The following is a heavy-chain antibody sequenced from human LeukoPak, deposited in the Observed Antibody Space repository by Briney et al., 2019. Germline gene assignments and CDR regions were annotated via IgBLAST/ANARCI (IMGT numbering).Heavy chain of an antibody. V-gene: IGHV3-21*01. CDR2: ISSSSSYI. J-gene: IGHJ4*02. D-gene: IGHD6-19*01. CDR1: GFTFSTYW. CDR3: ARDPKDGSGPPRYFDY. Sequence: PGGSLRLSCAASGFTFSTYWMSWVRQAPGKGLEWVSSISSSSSYIYYADSVKGRFTISRDNAKNSLYLQMNSLRAEDTAVYYCARDPKDGSGPPRYFDYWGQGTLVTVSS.